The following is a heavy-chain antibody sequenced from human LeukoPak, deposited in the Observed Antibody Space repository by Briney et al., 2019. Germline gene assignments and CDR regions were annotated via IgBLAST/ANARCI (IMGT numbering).Heavy chain of an antibody. CDR3: ARDGVAGIYYFDS. Sequence: ASVKVSCKASEYTFTNSYMHWVRQATGQGLEWMGMINPGGGSTNYARKFQSRVTMTRAMSTSTVYMELSSLRSEDTAVYYCARDGVAGIYYFDSWGQGTLVTVSS. V-gene: IGHV1-46*01. D-gene: IGHD6-19*01. CDR1: EYTFTNSY. CDR2: INPGGGST. J-gene: IGHJ4*02.